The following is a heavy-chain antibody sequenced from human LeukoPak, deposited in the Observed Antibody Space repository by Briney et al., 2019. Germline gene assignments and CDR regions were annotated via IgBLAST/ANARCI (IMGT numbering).Heavy chain of an antibody. CDR3: ARGGPIVATTEVLYYYMDV. Sequence: ASVKVSCKASGYTFTGYYMHWVRQAPGQGLEWMGWINPNSGGTNYAQKFQGRVTMTRDKSIRTAYMELSRLTSDDTAVYYCARGGPIVATTEVLYYYMDVWGKGTTVTISS. J-gene: IGHJ6*03. D-gene: IGHD5-12*01. CDR2: INPNSGGT. V-gene: IGHV1-2*02. CDR1: GYTFTGYY.